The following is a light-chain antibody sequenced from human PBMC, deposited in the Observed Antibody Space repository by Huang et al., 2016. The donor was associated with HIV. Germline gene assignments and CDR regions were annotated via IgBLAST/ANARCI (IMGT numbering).Light chain of an antibody. CDR3: QQFYSSPPT. Sequence: DIVMTQSPDSLPVSLGARATINCKSSQSLFYSTANNNDLAWYQQKPGQPPKLLINWASTRESGVPDRFSGSGAGTDFTLTISSLQAEDVAVYYCQQFYSSPPTFGGGTRVEIK. CDR1: QSLFYSTANNND. CDR2: WAS. J-gene: IGKJ4*01. V-gene: IGKV4-1*01.